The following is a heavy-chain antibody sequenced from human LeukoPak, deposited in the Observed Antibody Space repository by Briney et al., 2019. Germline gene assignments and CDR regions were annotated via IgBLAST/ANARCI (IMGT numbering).Heavy chain of an antibody. V-gene: IGHV3-21*06. J-gene: IGHJ3*02. Sequence: PGGSLRLSCAASGFTFSSYSMNWVRQAPGKGLEWVSSISSSSSYIYYADSVKGRFTISRDNAKSSLYLDMNSLRVEDTAVYYCARDSYGSGSFDIWGQGTMVTVSS. CDR2: ISSSSSYI. CDR1: GFTFSSYS. CDR3: ARDSYGSGSFDI. D-gene: IGHD3-10*01.